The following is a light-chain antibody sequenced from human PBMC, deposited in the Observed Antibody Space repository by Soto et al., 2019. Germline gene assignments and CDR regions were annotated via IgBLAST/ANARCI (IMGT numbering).Light chain of an antibody. Sequence: EIVLTQSPATLSLSPGERATLSCRASQSVRSYLAWYQQKPGQAPRLLIYDASNRATGIPARFSGSGSETDFTLTISSLEPEDFAVYYCQQYNNWPPLTFGQGTRLEIK. CDR1: QSVRSY. CDR3: QQYNNWPPLT. CDR2: DAS. V-gene: IGKV3-11*01. J-gene: IGKJ5*01.